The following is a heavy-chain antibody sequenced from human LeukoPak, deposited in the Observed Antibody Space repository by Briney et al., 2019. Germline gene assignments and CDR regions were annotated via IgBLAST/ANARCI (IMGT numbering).Heavy chain of an antibody. D-gene: IGHD2-8*01. CDR2: IYYSGST. Sequence: SETLSLTCTISGGSIRSDYWSWIRQHPGKGLEWIGYIYYSGSTYYNPSLKSRVTISVDTSKNQFSLKLSSVTAADTAVYYCARGMVGSPGYFDYWGQGTLVTVSS. CDR1: GGSIRSDY. J-gene: IGHJ4*02. CDR3: ARGMVGSPGYFDY. V-gene: IGHV4-31*03.